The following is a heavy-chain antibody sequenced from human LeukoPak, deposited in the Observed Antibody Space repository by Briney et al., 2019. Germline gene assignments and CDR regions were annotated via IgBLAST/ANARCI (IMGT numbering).Heavy chain of an antibody. V-gene: IGHV4-34*01. CDR2: INHSGST. CDR3: ARVTVGIRGLHFDN. CDR1: GGSFSGYY. Sequence: SETLSLTCAVYGGSFSGYYWSWIRQPPGKGLEWIGEINHSGSTNYNPSLKSRVTISVDTSKNQFSLNLSSVTAADTAVYYCARVTVGIRGLHFDNWGQGTLVTVSS. D-gene: IGHD4-23*01. J-gene: IGHJ4*02.